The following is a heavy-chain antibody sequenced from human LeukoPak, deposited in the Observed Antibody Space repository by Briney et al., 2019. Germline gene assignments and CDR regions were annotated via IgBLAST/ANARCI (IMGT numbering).Heavy chain of an antibody. J-gene: IGHJ6*02. CDR3: ARHGTSSFYYYAMDV. CDR2: IHYSGST. Sequence: SETLSLTCTVSGGSISSYYWSWIRQPPGKGLEWIGYIHYSGSTNYNPSLKSRVTISVDTSKNQFSLKLSSVTAADTAVYYCARHGTSSFYYYAMDVWGQGTTVTVSS. V-gene: IGHV4-59*08. D-gene: IGHD1-1*01. CDR1: GGSISSYY.